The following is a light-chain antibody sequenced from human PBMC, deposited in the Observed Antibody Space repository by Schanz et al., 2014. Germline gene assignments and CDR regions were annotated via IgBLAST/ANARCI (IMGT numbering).Light chain of an antibody. J-gene: IGKJ2*01. Sequence: DIQMTQSPSTLSASVGDRVTIACRASQSISSWLAWYQQKPGKAPKLLIFDASSLNSGVPSRFSGSGSGTEFTLTISSLQPDDLATYYCQLYNSFFGSTFGQGTKLEIK. CDR3: QLYNSFFGST. CDR2: DAS. CDR1: QSISSW. V-gene: IGKV1-5*01.